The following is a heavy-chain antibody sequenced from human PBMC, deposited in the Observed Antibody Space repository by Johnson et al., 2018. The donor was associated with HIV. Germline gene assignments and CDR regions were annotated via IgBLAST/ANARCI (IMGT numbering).Heavy chain of an antibody. D-gene: IGHD3-16*02. CDR2: ITNSAETM. J-gene: IGHJ3*02. Sequence: QVQLVESGGGWVKPGGSLRLSCAASGFSFSDYYMSWIRQAPGKGLEWVSFITNSAETMYYADSVKDRFTISRDNAKNSLYLQMNSLRAEVTALYYCAKAPMITFGGVIVLAGAFDIWGQGTMVTVSS. CDR1: GFSFSDYY. V-gene: IGHV3-11*01. CDR3: AKAPMITFGGVIVLAGAFDI.